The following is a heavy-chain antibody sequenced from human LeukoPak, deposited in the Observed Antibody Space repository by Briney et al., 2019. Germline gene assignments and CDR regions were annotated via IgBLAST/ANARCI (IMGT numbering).Heavy chain of an antibody. V-gene: IGHV3-23*01. CDR2: ISDSGVTA. CDR3: ANLNAPYWGNFDY. CDR1: GFTFSNYA. J-gene: IGHJ4*02. Sequence: PGGSLRFSCVVSGFTFSNYAMSWVRQAPGRGLDWVSAISDSGVTAYYADSVKGRFTISRDNSKSTLYLQMNSLRAEDTAVYYCANLNAPYWGNFDYWGQGTLVTVSS. D-gene: IGHD7-27*01.